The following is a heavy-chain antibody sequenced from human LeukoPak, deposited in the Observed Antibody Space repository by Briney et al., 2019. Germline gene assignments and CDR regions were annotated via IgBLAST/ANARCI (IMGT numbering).Heavy chain of an antibody. V-gene: IGHV1-2*02. Sequence: ASVKVSCKASGGTFSSYAISWVRQAPGQGLEWMGWINPNSGGTNYAQKFQGRVTMTRDTSISTAYMELSRLRSDDTAVYYCARDVTVPAANWFDPWGQGTLVTVSS. CDR1: GGTFSSYA. CDR3: ARDVTVPAANWFDP. CDR2: INPNSGGT. J-gene: IGHJ5*02. D-gene: IGHD2-2*01.